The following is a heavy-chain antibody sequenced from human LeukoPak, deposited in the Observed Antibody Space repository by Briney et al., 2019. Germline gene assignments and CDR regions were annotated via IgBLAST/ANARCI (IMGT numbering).Heavy chain of an antibody. J-gene: IGHJ5*02. Sequence: ASVKVSCKASGYSFTSHYMHWVRQAPGQGLEWMGLINPRGTSTIYAEKFQGRIIMTRDMSTTTDYMELSSLKPDDTAVYYCARDNSIHERGWWFDPWGQGTLVTVSS. CDR2: INPRGTST. CDR3: ARDNSIHERGWWFDP. D-gene: IGHD4-23*01. V-gene: IGHV1-46*01. CDR1: GYSFTSHY.